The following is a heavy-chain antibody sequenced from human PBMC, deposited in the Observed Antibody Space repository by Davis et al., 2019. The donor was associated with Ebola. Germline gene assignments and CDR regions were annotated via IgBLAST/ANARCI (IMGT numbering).Heavy chain of an antibody. CDR3: ASAIDLPAATPYYYYYYMDV. Sequence: GGSLRLSCAASGFTFSSYAMSWVRQAPGKGLEWVSAISGSGGSTYYADSVKGRFTISKDNSKNTLYLQMNSLRAEDTAVYYCASAIDLPAATPYYYYYYMDVWGKGTTVTVSS. CDR1: GFTFSSYA. V-gene: IGHV3-23*01. D-gene: IGHD2-2*01. J-gene: IGHJ6*03. CDR2: ISGSGGST.